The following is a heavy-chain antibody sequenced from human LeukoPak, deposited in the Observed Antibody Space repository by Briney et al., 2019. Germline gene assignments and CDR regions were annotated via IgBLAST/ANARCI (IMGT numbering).Heavy chain of an antibody. Sequence: KPSDTLSLTCAVSGGSISSSNWWGWVRPPPGKGLEWIGEIYHSGSTNYNPPLKSRVTISVDKSKNQFSLKLSSVTAADTAVYYCATRNCSSTSCRRKATYYYYYMDVWGKGTTVTISS. CDR2: IYHSGST. J-gene: IGHJ6*03. CDR1: GGSISSSNW. V-gene: IGHV4-4*02. D-gene: IGHD2-2*01. CDR3: ATRNCSSTSCRRKATYYYYYMDV.